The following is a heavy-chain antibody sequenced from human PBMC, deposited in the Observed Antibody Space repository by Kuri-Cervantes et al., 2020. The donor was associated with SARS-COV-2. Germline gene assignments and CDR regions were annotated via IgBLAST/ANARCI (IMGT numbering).Heavy chain of an antibody. CDR1: GFTFSSYW. J-gene: IGHJ4*02. Sequence: GESLKISCAASGFTFSSYWMSWVRQAPGKGLEWVANIKQDGSEKYYVDSVKGRFTISRDNPKNTLYLQMNSLRPEDTAVYYCAKGKTGDSRWGQGTPVTVSS. D-gene: IGHD7-27*01. V-gene: IGHV3-7*01. CDR2: IKQDGSEK. CDR3: AKGKTGDSR.